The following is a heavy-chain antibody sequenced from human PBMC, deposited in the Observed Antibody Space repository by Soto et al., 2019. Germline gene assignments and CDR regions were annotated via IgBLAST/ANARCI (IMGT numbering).Heavy chain of an antibody. CDR2: ISGSAGST. J-gene: IGHJ6*03. Sequence: EVQLLESGGGLVQPGGSLRLSCAASGFTFSSYAMSWVRQAPGKGLEWVSGISGSAGSTYYADSVKGRFTISRDNYKKQLYLQMNSLRAEDTAVYYCAKGHIVVVVLMDVWGKGTPVTVSS. CDR3: AKGHIVVVVLMDV. CDR1: GFTFSSYA. V-gene: IGHV3-23*01. D-gene: IGHD2-15*01.